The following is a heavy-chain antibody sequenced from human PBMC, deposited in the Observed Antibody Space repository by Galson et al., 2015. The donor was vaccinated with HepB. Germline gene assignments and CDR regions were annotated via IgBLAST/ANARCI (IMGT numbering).Heavy chain of an antibody. V-gene: IGHV3-11*01. J-gene: IGHJ4*02. CDR1: GFNFSDDS. Sequence: SLRLSCAASGFNFSDDSMGWTRQAPGKGLEWVSKIGGGGTATNHADSVKGRCTIFRDNAKNSVYLQMNSLRADDMAVYYCERGQYSNPHWGQGTLVTVSS. D-gene: IGHD4-11*01. CDR2: IGGGGTAT. CDR3: ERGQYSNPH.